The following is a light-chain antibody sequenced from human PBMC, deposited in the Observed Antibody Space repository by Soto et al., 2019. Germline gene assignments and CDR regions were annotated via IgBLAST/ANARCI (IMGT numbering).Light chain of an antibody. Sequence: QSVLTQAPSVSGAPGQRVTISCTGSSSNIGADYDVHWYQQLPGTAPKLLISGNSNRPSGVPDRFSGSKSGSSASLAITGLQTEDEADYYCQAYDNRLSVVLFGGGTKLTVL. J-gene: IGLJ2*01. CDR1: SSNIGADYD. CDR2: GNS. V-gene: IGLV1-40*01. CDR3: QAYDNRLSVVL.